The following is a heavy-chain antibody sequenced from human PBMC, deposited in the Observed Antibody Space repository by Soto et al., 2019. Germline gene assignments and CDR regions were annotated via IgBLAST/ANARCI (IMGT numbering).Heavy chain of an antibody. Sequence: LSLTCTVSGGSISSYYWSWIRQPAGKGLEWIGRLYTSGSTNYNPSLKSRVTMSVDTSKNQFSLKLSSVTAADTAVYYCARFGWSGLRSYGMDVWGQGTTVTVSS. V-gene: IGHV4-4*07. D-gene: IGHD3-3*01. J-gene: IGHJ6*02. CDR1: GGSISSYY. CDR3: ARFGWSGLRSYGMDV. CDR2: LYTSGST.